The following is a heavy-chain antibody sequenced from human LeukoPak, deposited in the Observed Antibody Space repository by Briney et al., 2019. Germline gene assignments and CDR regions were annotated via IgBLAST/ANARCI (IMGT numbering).Heavy chain of an antibody. J-gene: IGHJ4*02. D-gene: IGHD6-19*01. CDR3: ARDAWYSRGWHWTFDY. Sequence: GRSLRLSCAASGFTFSSYAMNWVRQAPGKGLEWVALISYDGSNKNYADSVKGRFTISRDNSENTLYLQMDSLRAEDTAVYYCARDAWYSRGWHWTFDYWGRGTLVTVSS. CDR2: ISYDGSNK. V-gene: IGHV3-30-3*01. CDR1: GFTFSSYA.